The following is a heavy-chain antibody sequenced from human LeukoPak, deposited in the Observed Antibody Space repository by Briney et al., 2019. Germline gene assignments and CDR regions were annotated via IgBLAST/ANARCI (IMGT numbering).Heavy chain of an antibody. J-gene: IGHJ4*02. CDR1: SGSISTYY. Sequence: SETLSLTCTVSSGSISTYYWSWIRQPPGKGLEWIGYIHYSGSTNYNPSLKSRVSISVETSKSHFSLKLTSVTAADTAVYYCARGSLSMEIVVANTLPGKYYFDYWGQGTLVTVSS. V-gene: IGHV4-59*01. CDR2: IHYSGST. CDR3: ARGSLSMEIVVANTLPGKYYFDY. D-gene: IGHD3-22*01.